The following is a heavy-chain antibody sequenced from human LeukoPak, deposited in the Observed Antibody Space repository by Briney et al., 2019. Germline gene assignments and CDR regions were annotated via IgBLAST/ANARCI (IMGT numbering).Heavy chain of an antibody. V-gene: IGHV4-39*01. CDR2: IYYSGST. CDR3: ASGYFAADY. Sequence: SETLSLTCTVSGGSISSSTYYWGWIRQPPGKGLEWVGSIYYSGSTYYNPALKSRVTIFVGTSKTQFSLKLDSVTAADTAVYYCASGYFAADYWGQGTLVTVSS. J-gene: IGHJ4*02. D-gene: IGHD3-9*01. CDR1: GGSISSSTYY.